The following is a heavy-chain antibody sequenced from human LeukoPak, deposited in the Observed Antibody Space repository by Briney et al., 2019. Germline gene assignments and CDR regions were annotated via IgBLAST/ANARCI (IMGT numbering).Heavy chain of an antibody. CDR1: GGTFSSYA. J-gene: IGHJ4*02. V-gene: IGHV1-69*05. D-gene: IGHD5-12*01. Sequence: SGKVSCKASGGTFSSYAISWVRQAPGQGLEWMGRIIPIFGTANYAQKFQGRVTITTDESTSTAYMELSSLRSEDTAVYYCARESYIVATITGFDYWGQGTLVAVSS. CDR3: ARESYIVATITGFDY. CDR2: IIPIFGTA.